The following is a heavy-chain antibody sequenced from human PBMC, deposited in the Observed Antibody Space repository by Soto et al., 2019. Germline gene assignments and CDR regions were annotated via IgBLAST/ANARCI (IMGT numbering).Heavy chain of an antibody. CDR2: ISGSGDNT. J-gene: IGHJ5*02. V-gene: IGHV3-23*01. D-gene: IGHD4-17*01. CDR3: AKRERWPASGPS. CDR1: GFTFSSYS. Sequence: EVQLLESGGGLVQPGGSLRLSCAASGFTFSSYSMTWVRQAPGKGLEWVSDISGSGDNTYYADSVKGRFTISRDNSKNTLDLQMNSLRAEDTALYYCAKRERWPASGPSWGQGTLVTVSS.